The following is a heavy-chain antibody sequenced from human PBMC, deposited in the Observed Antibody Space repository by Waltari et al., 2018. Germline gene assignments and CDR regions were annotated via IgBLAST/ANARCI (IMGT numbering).Heavy chain of an antibody. CDR2: IYYMGST. J-gene: IGHJ3*02. CDR3: ARVSAASDAFDI. V-gene: IGHV4-30-4*08. Sequence: QVQLQESGPGLVKPSQTLSLTCTVSGGSISSGDYYWRWLRQPPGKGLEWIGYIYYMGSTYTNPSLKRRVNISGYTSKNPFSLKLSSVTAADTAVYYWARVSAASDAFDIWGQGTMVTVSS. CDR1: GGSISSGDYY. D-gene: IGHD2-15*01.